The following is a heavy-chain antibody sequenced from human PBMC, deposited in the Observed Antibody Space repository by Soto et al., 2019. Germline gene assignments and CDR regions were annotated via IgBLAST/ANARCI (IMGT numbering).Heavy chain of an antibody. Sequence: QVQLVQSGADVRKPGASMKVSCTTSGYNFINHFIHWVRQAPGQGLEWMGLINPGEGGTRYAQKFQGRLTMTRDTSTNTVYMDLSSLRSEDTAVYYCARAVYAFGEYAVSDFDTWGQGTVVTVSS. D-gene: IGHD4-17*01. J-gene: IGHJ4*02. CDR1: GYNFINHF. V-gene: IGHV1-46*01. CDR3: ARAVYAFGEYAVSDFDT. CDR2: INPGEGGT.